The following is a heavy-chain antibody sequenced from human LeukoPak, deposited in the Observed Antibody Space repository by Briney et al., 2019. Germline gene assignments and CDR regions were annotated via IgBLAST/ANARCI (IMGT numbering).Heavy chain of an antibody. D-gene: IGHD6-13*01. J-gene: IGHJ5*02. V-gene: IGHV1-69*05. Sequence: SVKVSCKASGGTFSSYAISWVRQAPGQGLEWMGRIIPIFGTANYAQKFQGRVTITTDESTSTAYMELSSLRSEDTAVYYCARDLDSSSWNWFDPGGQGTLVTVSS. CDR3: ARDLDSSSWNWFDP. CDR1: GGTFSSYA. CDR2: IIPIFGTA.